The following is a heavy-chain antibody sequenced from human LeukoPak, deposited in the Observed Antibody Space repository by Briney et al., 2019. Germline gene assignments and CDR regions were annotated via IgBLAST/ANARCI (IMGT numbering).Heavy chain of an antibody. Sequence: SETLSLTCAVYGGSFSGYYWSWIRQPPGKGLEWIGEINHSGSTNYNPSLKSRVTISVDTSKNQFSLKLSSVTAADTAVYYCARVSPYPDPNFDYWGQGTLATVSS. CDR2: INHSGST. CDR3: ARVSPYPDPNFDY. V-gene: IGHV4-34*01. J-gene: IGHJ4*02. CDR1: GGSFSGYY.